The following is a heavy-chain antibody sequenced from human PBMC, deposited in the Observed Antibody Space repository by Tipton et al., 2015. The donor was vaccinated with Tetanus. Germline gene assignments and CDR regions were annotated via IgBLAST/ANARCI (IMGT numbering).Heavy chain of an antibody. CDR1: GGSFSGFY. CDR2: INHRGGT. J-gene: IGHJ2*01. V-gene: IGHV4-34*01. Sequence: TLSLTCAVSGGSFSGFYWSWIRQPPGKGLEWIGEINHRGGTSYNPSLKSRLAISVDTSKNQFSLRLTSVTAADSAVYYCGRHGGSYIAYWCFDLWGRGSLVTVSS. D-gene: IGHD1-26*01. CDR3: GRHGGSYIAYWCFDL.